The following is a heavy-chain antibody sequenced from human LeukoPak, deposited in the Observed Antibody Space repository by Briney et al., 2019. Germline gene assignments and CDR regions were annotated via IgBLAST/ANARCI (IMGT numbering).Heavy chain of an antibody. J-gene: IGHJ5*02. CDR3: AKSLEVIASWFDP. CDR2: ISGNSGGRT. Sequence: SGGSLRLSCAASGFSFSNYAMSWVRQAPGKGLEWVSGISGNSGGRTYYADSVKGRFTISRDKSKNTLYLQMNSLRVEDTAVYYCAKSLEVIASWFDPWGPGTLVTVSS. CDR1: GFSFSNYA. V-gene: IGHV3-23*01. D-gene: IGHD2-15*01.